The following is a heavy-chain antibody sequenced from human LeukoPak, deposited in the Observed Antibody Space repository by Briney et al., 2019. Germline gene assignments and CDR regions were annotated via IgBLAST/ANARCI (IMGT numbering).Heavy chain of an antibody. D-gene: IGHD5-18*01. Sequence: GGSLRLSCAASGFTFSSYSVNWVRQAPGKGLEWVSSISSGSSYIYYADSVKGRFTISRDNAKNSLYLQMNSLRAEDTAVYYCATAPTAMVTYWGQGTLVTVSS. J-gene: IGHJ4*02. CDR1: GFTFSSYS. V-gene: IGHV3-21*01. CDR3: ATAPTAMVTY. CDR2: ISSGSSYI.